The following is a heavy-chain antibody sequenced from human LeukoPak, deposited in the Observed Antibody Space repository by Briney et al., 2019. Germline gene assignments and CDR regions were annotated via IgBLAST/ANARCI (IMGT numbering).Heavy chain of an antibody. V-gene: IGHV3-48*02. D-gene: IGHD3-22*01. Sequence: GGSLRLSCAASGFTFRSYEMNWVRQAPGKGLEWVSYISRTSHTIYYADSVKGRFTISRDNAKNSLYLQMNSLRDEDTAVYYCARSTYYYDSSGYLYPSFFDYWGQGNLVTVSS. CDR2: ISRTSHTI. J-gene: IGHJ4*02. CDR1: GFTFRSYE. CDR3: ARSTYYYDSSGYLYPSFFDY.